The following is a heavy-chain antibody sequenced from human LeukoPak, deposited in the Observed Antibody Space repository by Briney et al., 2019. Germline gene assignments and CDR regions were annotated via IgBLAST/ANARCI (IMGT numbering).Heavy chain of an antibody. D-gene: IGHD3-16*02. CDR2: ISGSGGST. CDR1: GFTFSSYA. V-gene: IGHV3-23*01. CDR3: AKSAPYYDYVWGSYRDLYYFDY. J-gene: IGHJ4*02. Sequence: GVLRLSCAASGFTFSSYAMSWVRQAPGKGPEWVSAISGSGGSTYYADSVKGRFTISRDNSKNTLYLQMNSLRAEDTAVYYCAKSAPYYDYVWGSYRDLYYFDYWGQGTLVTVSS.